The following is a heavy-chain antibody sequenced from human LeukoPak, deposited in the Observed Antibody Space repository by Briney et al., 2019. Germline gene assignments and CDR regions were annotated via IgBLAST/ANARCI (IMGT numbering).Heavy chain of an antibody. CDR2: INHSGST. CDR1: GGSFSGYY. D-gene: IGHD2-2*01. CDR3: ARARGIVVVPAALFDP. J-gene: IGHJ5*02. V-gene: IGHV4-34*01. Sequence: PSETLSLTCAVYGGSFSGYYWSWIRQPPRKGLEWIGEINHSGSTNYNPSLKSRVTISVDTSKNQFSLKLSSVTAADTAVCYCARARGIVVVPAALFDPWGQGTLVTVSS.